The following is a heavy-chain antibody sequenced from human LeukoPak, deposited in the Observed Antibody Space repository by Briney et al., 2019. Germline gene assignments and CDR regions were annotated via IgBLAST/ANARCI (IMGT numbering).Heavy chain of an antibody. CDR3: ARRSSSGWYPDYYYYYMDV. Sequence: GGSLRLSCAASGFTVSSNYMTWDRQAPGKGLEWVSVIYKNAITYYADTVKGRFTISRDNSKNTLYLKMNILRGEDTAVYYCARRSSSGWYPDYYYYYMDVWGKGTTVTISS. CDR1: GFTVSSNY. D-gene: IGHD6-19*01. J-gene: IGHJ6*03. CDR2: IYKNAIT. V-gene: IGHV3-66*03.